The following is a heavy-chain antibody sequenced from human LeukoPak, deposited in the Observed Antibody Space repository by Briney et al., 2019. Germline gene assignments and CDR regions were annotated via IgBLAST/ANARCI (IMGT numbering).Heavy chain of an antibody. CDR3: ARGSRDIVVVPAAIDWFDP. J-gene: IGHJ5*02. Sequence: GGSLRLSCAASGFTFSSYWMSWVRQAPGKGLEWVSSISSSSSYIYYADSVKGRFTISRDNAKNSLYLQMNSLRAEDTAVYYCARGSRDIVVVPAAIDWFDPWGQGTLVTVSS. V-gene: IGHV3-21*01. CDR2: ISSSSSYI. D-gene: IGHD2-2*02. CDR1: GFTFSSYW.